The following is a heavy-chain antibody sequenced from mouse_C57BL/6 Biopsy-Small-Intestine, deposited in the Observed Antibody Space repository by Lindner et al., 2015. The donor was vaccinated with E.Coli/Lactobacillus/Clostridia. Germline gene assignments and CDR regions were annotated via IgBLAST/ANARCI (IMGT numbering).Heavy chain of an antibody. CDR1: GYTFTGYW. Sequence: VQLQESGAELVKPGAAVKLSCKATGYTFTGYWVDWVKQRPGHGLEWIGEFLPGSDSTSYSAKFKGKATFTADTSSNTVYMQLSSLTTEDSAIFYCARRFGNSYYFDYWGQGTTLTVSS. D-gene: IGHD2-1*01. CDR3: ARRFGNSYYFDY. J-gene: IGHJ2*01. V-gene: IGHV1-9*01. CDR2: FLPGSDST.